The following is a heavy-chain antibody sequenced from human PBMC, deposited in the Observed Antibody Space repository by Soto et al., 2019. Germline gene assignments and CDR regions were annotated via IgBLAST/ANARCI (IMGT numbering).Heavy chain of an antibody. Sequence: EVQLVESGGGLVKPGGSLRLSCAASGFTFSSYSMNWVRQAPGKGLEWVSSISSSSSYIYYADSVKGRFTISRDNAKNSLHLQMNSLXAEDTXVXYXARXXGGXLKXXDXXXQXTMVTVSS. CDR2: ISSSSSYI. CDR3: ARXXGGXLKXXDX. J-gene: IGHJ3*01. V-gene: IGHV3-21*01. CDR1: GFTFSSYS.